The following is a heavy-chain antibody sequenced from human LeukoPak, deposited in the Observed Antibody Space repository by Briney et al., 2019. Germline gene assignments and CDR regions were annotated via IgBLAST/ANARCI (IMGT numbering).Heavy chain of an antibody. CDR2: IYYSGSA. Sequence: SETLSLTCTVSGGSISSTSYYWAWIRQPPGKGLEWIGTIYYSGSAYHNPSLKSRVTMSVDTSRNQFSLKLSSVDAADTAVYYCAKAGVRYFDSSGLYAFDFWGQGTTVTVSS. J-gene: IGHJ3*01. V-gene: IGHV4-39*01. D-gene: IGHD3-22*01. CDR3: AKAGVRYFDSSGLYAFDF. CDR1: GGSISSTSYY.